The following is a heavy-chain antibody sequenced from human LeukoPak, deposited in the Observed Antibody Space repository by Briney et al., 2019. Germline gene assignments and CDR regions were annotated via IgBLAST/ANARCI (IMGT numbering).Heavy chain of an antibody. J-gene: IGHJ4*02. V-gene: IGHV3-30*02. CDR1: GFPFSRYD. CDR2: IWYDGSNK. D-gene: IGHD3-10*01. CDR3: RKDTGQYYYGSGSFH. Sequence: GGSLSLSCAVSGFPFSRYDVLCVRQAPGKGVEWVAFIWYDGSNKYYADSVKGRFTISRDNYKNRLFLQINSMRAEDTAVYCCRKDTGQYYYGSGSFHWGQGTLVTVSS.